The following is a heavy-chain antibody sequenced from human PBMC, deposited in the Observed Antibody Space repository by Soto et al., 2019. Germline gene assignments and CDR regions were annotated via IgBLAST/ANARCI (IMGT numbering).Heavy chain of an antibody. V-gene: IGHV4-30-4*01. CDR2: IYSRGST. D-gene: IGHD1-26*01. CDR1: GGSISSGDYY. J-gene: IGHJ3*02. Sequence: QVQLQESGPGLVKPSQTLSLTCTVSGGSISSGDYYWSWIRQPRGKGLEWIGYIYSRGSTYYNPSPQHRVTITVNTSQNQFALKLSSVNAGDTAGYYRASDTKKWDRSWGAFDIWGQGPMVPVSS. CDR3: ASDTKKWDRSWGAFDI.